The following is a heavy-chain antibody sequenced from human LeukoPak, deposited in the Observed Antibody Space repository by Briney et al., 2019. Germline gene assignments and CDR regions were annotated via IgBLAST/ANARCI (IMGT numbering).Heavy chain of an antibody. CDR1: GFTFSSYW. Sequence: GGSLRLSCAASGFTFSSYWMHWVRQAPGKGLVWVSRINSDGSSTSYADSVKGRFTISRDNAKNSLYLQMNSLRAEDMALYYCAKDYNSDIVATIRFDYWGQGTLVTVSS. D-gene: IGHD5-12*01. CDR2: INSDGSST. V-gene: IGHV3-74*01. CDR3: AKDYNSDIVATIRFDY. J-gene: IGHJ4*02.